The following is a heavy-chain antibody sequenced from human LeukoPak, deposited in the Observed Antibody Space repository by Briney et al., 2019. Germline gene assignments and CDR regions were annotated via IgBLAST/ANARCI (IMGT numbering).Heavy chain of an antibody. CDR1: GYTFTGYY. D-gene: IGHD5-12*01. J-gene: IGHJ4*02. CDR3: ARDKSDIVATIFFDY. CDR2: INPSGGST. Sequence: ASVKVSCKASGYTFTGYYMHWVRQAPGQGLEWMGIINPSGGSTSYAQKFQGRVTMTRDTSTSTVYMELSSLRSEDTAVYYCARDKSDIVATIFFDYWGQGTLVTVSS. V-gene: IGHV1-46*01.